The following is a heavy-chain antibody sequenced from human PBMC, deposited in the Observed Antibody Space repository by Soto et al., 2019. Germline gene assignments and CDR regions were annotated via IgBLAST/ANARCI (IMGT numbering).Heavy chain of an antibody. Sequence: ASVKVSCKASGYTFTGYYMHWVRQAPGQGLEWMGWINPNSGGTNYAQKFQGWVTMTRDTSISTAYMELSRLRSDDTAVYYCARDRVTTAGTMGGGYYYYYMDVWGKGTTVTVSS. CDR1: GYTFTGYY. V-gene: IGHV1-2*04. J-gene: IGHJ6*03. CDR3: ARDRVTTAGTMGGGYYYYYMDV. D-gene: IGHD6-13*01. CDR2: INPNSGGT.